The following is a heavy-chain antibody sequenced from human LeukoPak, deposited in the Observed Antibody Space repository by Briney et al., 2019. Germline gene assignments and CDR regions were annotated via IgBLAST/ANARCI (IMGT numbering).Heavy chain of an antibody. D-gene: IGHD4-17*01. Sequence: GGSLRLSCVGSGFIFSSEAMSWLRQAPGKGLEWVSVISGSGCATFYADCVKGRFTIPRHNSKNTVYLQMNRLSGEDTAVFFCAKVVVDYATKHHWGQGTLATVSS. V-gene: IGHV3-23*01. J-gene: IGHJ5*02. CDR2: ISGSGCAT. CDR3: AKVVVDYATKHH. CDR1: GFIFSSEA.